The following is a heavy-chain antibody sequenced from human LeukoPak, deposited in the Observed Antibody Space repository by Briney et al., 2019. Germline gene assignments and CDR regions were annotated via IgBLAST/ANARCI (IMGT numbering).Heavy chain of an antibody. CDR3: ARDLYYFGSGSFVPGLPDY. CDR1: GFTFSSYA. Sequence: GGSLRLSCAASGFTFSSYAMSWVRQAPGKGLEWVSTFSGTSTNSYADAVKGRVTISRDNAKNSLYLQMNSLRAEDTAVYYCARDLYYFGSGSFVPGLPDYWGQGTLVTVSS. J-gene: IGHJ4*02. CDR2: FSGTSTN. V-gene: IGHV3-23*01. D-gene: IGHD3-10*01.